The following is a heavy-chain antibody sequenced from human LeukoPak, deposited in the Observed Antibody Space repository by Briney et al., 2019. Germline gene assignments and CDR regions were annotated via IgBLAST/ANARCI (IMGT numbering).Heavy chain of an antibody. V-gene: IGHV4-59*01. CDR2: IYYSGST. D-gene: IGHD6-13*01. J-gene: IGHJ5*02. CDR1: GGSISSYY. CDR3: VREADSSSWPSNWFDP. Sequence: SETLSLTCTVSGGSISSYYWSWIRQPPGKGLEWIGYIYYSGSTNYNPSLKSRVTISVDTSKNQFSLKLSSVTAADTAVYYCVREADSSSWPSNWFDPWGQGTLVTVSS.